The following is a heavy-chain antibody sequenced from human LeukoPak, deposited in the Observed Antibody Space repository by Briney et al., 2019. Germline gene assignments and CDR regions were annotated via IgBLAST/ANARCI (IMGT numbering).Heavy chain of an antibody. D-gene: IGHD6-19*01. CDR1: GFTFSSYN. Sequence: GGSLRLSCAASGFTFSSYNMNWVRQAPGKGLEWVSSISSGSSYIYYADSVKGRFTISRDNAKNSLCLQMNSLRAEDTAVYYCASVAVAGYFDSWGQGTLVTVSS. J-gene: IGHJ4*02. CDR2: ISSGSSYI. V-gene: IGHV3-21*01. CDR3: ASVAVAGYFDS.